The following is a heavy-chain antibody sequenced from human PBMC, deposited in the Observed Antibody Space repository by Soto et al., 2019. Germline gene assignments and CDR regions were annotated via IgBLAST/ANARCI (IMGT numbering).Heavy chain of an antibody. CDR2: IYYSGST. D-gene: IGHD7-27*01. J-gene: IGHJ3*02. CDR1: GGSVSSGSYY. Sequence: SETLSLTCTVSGGSVSSGSYYWSWIGQPPGKGLEWIGYIYYSGSTNYNPSLKSRVTISVDTSKNQFSLKLSSVTAADTAVYYCARDPLTGDDAFDIWGQGTTVTVSS. CDR3: ARDPLTGDDAFDI. V-gene: IGHV4-61*01.